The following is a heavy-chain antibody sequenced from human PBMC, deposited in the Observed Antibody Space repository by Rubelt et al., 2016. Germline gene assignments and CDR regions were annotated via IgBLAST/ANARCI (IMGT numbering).Heavy chain of an antibody. D-gene: IGHD6-13*01. CDR2: IFYSGSF. J-gene: IGHJ4*02. V-gene: IGHV4-39*01. CDR1: GGSITISTYY. Sequence: QLQLQESGPGLVKPSETLSLTCTVSGGSITISTYYWDWVRQPPGKGLEWIGSIFYSGSFYYNPSLKSRVTISIDTSKNQFSLKLTSMTAADTAVDYCARPQYSWVSTIDYWGQGTLVTVSS. CDR3: ARPQYSWVSTIDY.